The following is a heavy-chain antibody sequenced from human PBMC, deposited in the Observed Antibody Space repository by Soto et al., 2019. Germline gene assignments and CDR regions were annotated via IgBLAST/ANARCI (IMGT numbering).Heavy chain of an antibody. J-gene: IGHJ4*02. D-gene: IGHD3-10*01. Sequence: LRLSCAASGFTFSNAWMSWVRQAPGKGLEWVGRIKSKTDGGTTDYAAPVKGRFTISRDDSKNTLYLQMNSLKTEDTAVYYCTTGAVVRGVIIIFDYWGQGTLVTVSS. CDR1: GFTFSNAW. V-gene: IGHV3-15*01. CDR3: TTGAVVRGVIIIFDY. CDR2: IKSKTDGGTT.